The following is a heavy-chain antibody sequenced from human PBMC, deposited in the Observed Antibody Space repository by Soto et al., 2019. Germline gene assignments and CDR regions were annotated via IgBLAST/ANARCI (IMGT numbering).Heavy chain of an antibody. CDR1: GFTFSSYA. D-gene: IGHD2-2*01. J-gene: IGHJ4*02. Sequence: GGSLRLSCAASGFTFSSYAMHWVRQAPGKGLEWVAVISYDGSNKYYADSVKGRFTISRDNSKNTLYLQMNSLRAEDTAVYYCASLRLFTQPTNWGQGTLVTVSS. CDR3: ASLRLFTQPTN. CDR2: ISYDGSNK. V-gene: IGHV3-30-3*01.